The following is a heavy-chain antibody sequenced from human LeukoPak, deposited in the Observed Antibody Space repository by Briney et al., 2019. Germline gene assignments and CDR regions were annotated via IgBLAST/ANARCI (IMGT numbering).Heavy chain of an antibody. D-gene: IGHD1-7*01. CDR2: ISYGGSNI. J-gene: IGHJ4*01. CDR1: GFTFSSYG. Sequence: GGSLRLSCAASGFTFSSYGMHWVRQAPGKGLEWVANISYGGSNIDYAGSVKGRFTISRDNSKNTLYLQMNSLRGEDTAVYYCARDSNNWNYDLWGQGTLVTVSS. CDR3: ARDSNNWNYDL. V-gene: IGHV3-30*12.